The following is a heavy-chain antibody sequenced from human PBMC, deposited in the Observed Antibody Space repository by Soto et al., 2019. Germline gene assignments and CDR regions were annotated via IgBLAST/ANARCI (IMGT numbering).Heavy chain of an antibody. V-gene: IGHV5-51*01. Sequence: VDSPKISCKGSGYSFTSYWIGWVRQMPGKGQESMGVIYPGDSDTRYSPSFQGQVTISADKSISTAYLQWSSLKVSDTAMYYCPSPSTSDYYSGMDVWGHGTTVTVSS. CDR2: IYPGDSDT. J-gene: IGHJ6*02. CDR1: GYSFTSYW. CDR3: PSPSTSDYYSGMDV.